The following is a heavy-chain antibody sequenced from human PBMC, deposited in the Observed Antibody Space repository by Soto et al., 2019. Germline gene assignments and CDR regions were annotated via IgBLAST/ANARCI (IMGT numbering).Heavy chain of an antibody. CDR3: APAGPTFVVWFYILGY. V-gene: IGHV1-46*01. CDR1: GYTFTSYY. J-gene: IGHJ4*02. Sequence: ASVKVPCKASGYTFTSYYMHWVRQAPGQGLEWMGRTYPSDGSTSYAQKFQGRVTMTGDTSTSTAYMELSSLRSEDTAVYYCAPAGPTFVVWFYILGYWGQRPLVTVSS. D-gene: IGHD3-3*02. CDR2: TYPSDGST.